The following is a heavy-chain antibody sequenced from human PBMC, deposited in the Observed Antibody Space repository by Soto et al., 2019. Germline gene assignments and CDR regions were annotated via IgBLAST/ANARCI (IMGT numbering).Heavy chain of an antibody. CDR1: GFTFSSYA. J-gene: IGHJ4*02. CDR3: ARSAGGSYPQYDY. CDR2: ILYDGRDK. D-gene: IGHD1-26*01. V-gene: IGHV3-30*04. Sequence: QVQLVESGGGVVQPGRSLRLSCAASGFTFSSYAMHWVRQAPGTGLEWVAVILYDGRDKYYPDSVKGRFTISRDNSKNTLYLQMNSLRAEDTAVYYCARSAGGSYPQYDYWGQGTLVTVSS.